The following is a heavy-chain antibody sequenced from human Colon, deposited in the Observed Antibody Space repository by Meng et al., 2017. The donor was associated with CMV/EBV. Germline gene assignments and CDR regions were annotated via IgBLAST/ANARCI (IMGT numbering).Heavy chain of an antibody. CDR2: IFHGDSDT. CDR3: ARLHRPSRNSGTSYFDY. D-gene: IGHD1-1*01. CDR1: GYNFTTYW. Sequence: GESLKISCKASGYNFTTYWIDWVRQMPGQGLEWMGVIFHGDSDTKYSPSFEGQVTISADKSTNTAYLHLSSLKASDTAIYFCARLHRPSRNSGTSYFDYWGQGTLVTVSS. V-gene: IGHV5-51*01. J-gene: IGHJ4*02.